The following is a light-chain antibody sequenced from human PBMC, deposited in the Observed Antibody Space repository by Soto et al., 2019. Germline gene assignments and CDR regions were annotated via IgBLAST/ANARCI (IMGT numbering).Light chain of an antibody. Sequence: DIQMTQSPSTLSASVGDIVTITCRARQSINNGLSWYHQKPGKAPKRQIYEASSLLSGVPSRFSGSGSGTEFTLTISSLQPDDFADYYCQQGDSDSSTFGQGTKLDI. CDR2: EAS. CDR1: QSINNG. J-gene: IGKJ2*01. V-gene: IGKV1-5*03. CDR3: QQGDSDSST.